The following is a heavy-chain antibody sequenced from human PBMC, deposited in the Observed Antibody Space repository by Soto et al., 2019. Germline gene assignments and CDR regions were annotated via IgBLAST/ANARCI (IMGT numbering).Heavy chain of an antibody. Sequence: GGSLRLSCAASGFTFSSHDMHCVRQATGKGLEWVSTIGTAGDTYYPGSAKGRFTISRENAKNSLYLQMNSLRAGDTAVYYCARGRLSGYDYMDLCGKGTTVTVSS. CDR2: IGTAGDT. J-gene: IGHJ6*03. CDR3: ARGRLSGYDYMDL. D-gene: IGHD3-10*01. CDR1: GFTFSSHD. V-gene: IGHV3-13*01.